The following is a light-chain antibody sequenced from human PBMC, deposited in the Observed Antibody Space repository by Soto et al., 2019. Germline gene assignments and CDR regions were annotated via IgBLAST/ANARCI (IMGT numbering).Light chain of an antibody. CDR2: EVN. V-gene: IGLV2-14*01. CDR1: RSDIGDSNF. CDR3: ASFTTTGTHV. J-gene: IGLJ1*01. Sequence: QSALAQPASVSGSPGQSVTISCTGPRSDIGDSNFISWYQHSPGKAPRLLIYEVNNRPSGVSKRFSGPKAGNTASLTISGLLDDDEADYFCASFTTTGTHVFGTRTKVTVL.